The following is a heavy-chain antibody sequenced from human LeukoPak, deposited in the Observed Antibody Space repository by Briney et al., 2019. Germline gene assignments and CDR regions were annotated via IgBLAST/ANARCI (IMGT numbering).Heavy chain of an antibody. Sequence: PSETLSLTCAVYGGSFSGYYWSWIRQPPRKGLEWIGEINHSGSTNYNPSLKSRVTISVDTSKNQFSLKLSSVTAADTAVYYCAREGIAAASAHAFDIWGQGTMVTVSS. CDR1: GGSFSGYY. D-gene: IGHD6-13*01. CDR3: AREGIAAASAHAFDI. V-gene: IGHV4-34*01. J-gene: IGHJ3*02. CDR2: INHSGST.